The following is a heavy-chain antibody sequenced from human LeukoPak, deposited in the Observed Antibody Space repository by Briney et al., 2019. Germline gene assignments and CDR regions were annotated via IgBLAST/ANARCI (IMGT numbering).Heavy chain of an antibody. CDR1: GGTFSSYA. D-gene: IGHD2-2*02. J-gene: IGHJ4*02. CDR2: IIPIFGTA. CDR3: ARGSLQRYKIRFDY. Sequence: SVKVSCKATGGTFSSYAISWVRQAPGQGLEWMGGIIPIFGTANYAQKFQGRVTITADESTSTAYMELSSLRSEDTAVYYCARGSLQRYKIRFDYWGQGTLVTVSS. V-gene: IGHV1-69*01.